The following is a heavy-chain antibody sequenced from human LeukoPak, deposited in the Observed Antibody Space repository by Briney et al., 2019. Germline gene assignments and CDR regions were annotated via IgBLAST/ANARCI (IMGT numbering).Heavy chain of an antibody. V-gene: IGHV4-4*09. Sequence: PSETLSLTCTVSGASISSYYWSWIRQPPGKGLEWIGYIYHSGNTNYSPSLESRVTMSVDESKSQFSLRVHFVSAADTAVYYCASTRRAAVAGRFGSWGQGTLVTVSS. D-gene: IGHD6-19*01. CDR3: ASTRRAAVAGRFGS. CDR1: GASISSYY. J-gene: IGHJ4*02. CDR2: IYHSGNT.